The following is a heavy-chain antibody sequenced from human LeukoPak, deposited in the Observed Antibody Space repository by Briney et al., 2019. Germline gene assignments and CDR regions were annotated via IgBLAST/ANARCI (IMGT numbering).Heavy chain of an antibody. V-gene: IGHV5-51*01. Sequence: GESLKISCQGSGYSFSNYWIAWVRQMPGKGLEWMGIIYPGDSDTRYSPSFQGQVTISADKSISTAYLQWSSLEASDTAMSYCARHQGSNYGIDVWGQGTTVTVSS. CDR3: ARHQGSNYGIDV. J-gene: IGHJ6*02. CDR1: GYSFSNYW. CDR2: IYPGDSDT. D-gene: IGHD6-13*01.